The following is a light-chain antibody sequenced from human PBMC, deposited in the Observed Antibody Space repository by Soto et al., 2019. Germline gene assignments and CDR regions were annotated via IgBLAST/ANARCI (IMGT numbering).Light chain of an antibody. V-gene: IGKV3D-15*01. J-gene: IGKJ5*01. CDR1: QSVDTN. Sequence: EIVLTQSPCTLSSSPGDTATLSCGASQSVDTNLAWYVQKPGQAPRRLMYGVSTWGTGVTARFSGSGYGTEFNLTISSLQSEDFAIYYCQQYKSWPITFGQGTRLEIK. CDR2: GVS. CDR3: QQYKSWPIT.